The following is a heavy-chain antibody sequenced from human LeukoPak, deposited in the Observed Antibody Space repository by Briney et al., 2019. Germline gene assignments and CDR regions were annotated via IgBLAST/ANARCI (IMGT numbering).Heavy chain of an antibody. V-gene: IGHV3-20*04. CDR3: ARDLNWETY. Sequence: GGPLRLSCEASGFPFDDFAMSWVRQAPGKGLEWVSGISWNGRSTGYADSVKGRFTISRDNAKNSLYLQMNSLRAEDTAVYYCARDLNWETYWGQGTLVSVSS. D-gene: IGHD7-27*01. CDR1: GFPFDDFA. J-gene: IGHJ4*02. CDR2: ISWNGRST.